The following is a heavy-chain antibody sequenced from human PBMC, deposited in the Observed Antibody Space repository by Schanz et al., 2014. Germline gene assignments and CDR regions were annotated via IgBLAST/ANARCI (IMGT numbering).Heavy chain of an antibody. Sequence: QVQLQESGPGLVKPSETLSLTCSVSGGSIRTYFWAWIRQPPGKGLEWIGFIYYSGSTNYNPSLKSRATIPXXXSQTRFALTRTSXXXXXXXVYYCARQYSGWSRFDPWGQGIRVTVSS. CDR1: GGSIRTYF. CDR3: ARQYSGWSRFDP. D-gene: IGHD6-19*01. J-gene: IGHJ5*02. V-gene: IGHV4-59*08. CDR2: IYYSGST.